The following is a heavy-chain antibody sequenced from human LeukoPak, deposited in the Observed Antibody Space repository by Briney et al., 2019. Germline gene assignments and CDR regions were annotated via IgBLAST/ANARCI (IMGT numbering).Heavy chain of an antibody. CDR1: GYTFTSYG. CDR2: ISAYNGNT. CDR3: ARGSGGYSYGPPYGMDV. J-gene: IGHJ6*02. D-gene: IGHD5-18*01. V-gene: IGHV1-18*01. Sequence: ASVKVSCKASGYTFTSYGISWVRQAPGQGLEWMGWISAYNGNTNYAQKLQGRVTMTRDTSTSTVYMELSSLRSEDTAVYYCARGSGGYSYGPPYGMDVWGQGTTVTVSS.